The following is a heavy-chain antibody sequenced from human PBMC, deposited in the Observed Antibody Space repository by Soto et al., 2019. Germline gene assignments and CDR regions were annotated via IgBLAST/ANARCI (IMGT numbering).Heavy chain of an antibody. D-gene: IGHD6-13*01. Sequence: PSQTLSLTCAISGDSVSSNSAAWNWIRKSPSRGLEWLGRTYYRSKWYNDYAVSVKSRITINPDTSKNQFSLQLNSVTPEDTAVYYCARDQASQGKASGSWYPRYYGMDVWGQGTTVTVSS. V-gene: IGHV6-1*01. CDR2: TYYRSKWYN. CDR3: ARDQASQGKASGSWYPRYYGMDV. CDR1: GDSVSSNSAA. J-gene: IGHJ6*02.